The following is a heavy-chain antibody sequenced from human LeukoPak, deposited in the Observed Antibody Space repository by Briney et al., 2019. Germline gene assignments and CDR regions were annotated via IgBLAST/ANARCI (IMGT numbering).Heavy chain of an antibody. CDR2: ISSSSSYI. Sequence: PGGSLRLSCAASGFTFSSYSMNWVRQAPGKGLEWVSSISSSSSYIYYADSVKGRFTISRDNAKNSLYLQMNSLRAEDTAVYYCARDGHYGSGEYYFDYWGQGTLVTVSS. V-gene: IGHV3-21*01. J-gene: IGHJ4*02. CDR1: GFTFSSYS. D-gene: IGHD3-10*01. CDR3: ARDGHYGSGEYYFDY.